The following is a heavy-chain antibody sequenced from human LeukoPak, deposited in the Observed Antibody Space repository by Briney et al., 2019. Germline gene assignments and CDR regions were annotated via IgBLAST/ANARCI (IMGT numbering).Heavy chain of an antibody. J-gene: IGHJ4*02. CDR2: ITASGTAM. CDR3: ARRGESASYGDYRFDY. Sequence: GGSLRLSCAASGFTFSSYSMNWVRQAPGKGLEWVSHITASGTAMFYADSVKGRFTISRDNAKNSLYLQMNSLRDEDTAVYYCARRGESASYGDYRFDYWGQGTLVTVSS. CDR1: GFTFSSYS. D-gene: IGHD4-17*01. V-gene: IGHV3-48*02.